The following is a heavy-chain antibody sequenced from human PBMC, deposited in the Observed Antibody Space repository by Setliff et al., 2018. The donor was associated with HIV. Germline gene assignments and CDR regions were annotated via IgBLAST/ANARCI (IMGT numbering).Heavy chain of an antibody. CDR2: ISYDGTYK. CDR1: GFTFNNYA. Sequence: GGSLRLSCAASGFTFNNYAIHWVRQAPGKGLEWVALISYDGTYKYYAESVKGRFTISRDNSRNTLYLQMNSLRTEDTAVYYCANSPARPPFDCWGQGALVTVSS. CDR3: ANSPARPPFDC. D-gene: IGHD6-6*01. J-gene: IGHJ4*02. V-gene: IGHV3-30*04.